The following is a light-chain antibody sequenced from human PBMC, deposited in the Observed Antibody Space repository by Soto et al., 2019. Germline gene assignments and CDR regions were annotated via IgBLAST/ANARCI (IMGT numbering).Light chain of an antibody. V-gene: IGLV2-14*01. J-gene: IGLJ1*01. CDR2: EVS. Sequence: QSALTQPASVSGSPGQSITISCTGTSSDVGGSNHVAWYQQHPGKVPKLIIYEVSHRPSGISYRFSGSKSGNMASLTISGLQAEDEADYYCISYIITTSSDVFGTGTKLTVL. CDR1: SSDVGGSNH. CDR3: ISYIITTSSDV.